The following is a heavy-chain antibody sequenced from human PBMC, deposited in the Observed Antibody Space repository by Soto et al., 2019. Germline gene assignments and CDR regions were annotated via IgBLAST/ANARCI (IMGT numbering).Heavy chain of an antibody. CDR1: GLTFSNYG. Sequence: QVQLVESGGGVVQPERSLRLSFVATGLTFSNYGIHWVRQAPGRGLEWVAVIWHDGSQKYSADSVRGRFTISRDNSKNTVYLQMNSRRAEDTAVYYCEGRDDPFHVWGQGTMVTVSS. CDR3: EGRDDPFHV. CDR2: IWHDGSQK. J-gene: IGHJ3*01. V-gene: IGHV3-33*01.